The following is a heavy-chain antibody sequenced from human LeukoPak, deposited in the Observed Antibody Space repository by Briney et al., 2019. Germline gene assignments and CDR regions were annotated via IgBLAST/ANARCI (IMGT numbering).Heavy chain of an antibody. CDR2: INHSGST. V-gene: IGHV4-34*01. CDR1: GGSFSGYY. Sequence: SETLSLTCAVYGGSFSGYYWSWIRQPPGKGLEWIGEINHSGSTNYNPSLKSRVTISVDTSKNQFSLKLSSVTAADTAVYYCARGGYCSSTSCYVACYYYYYGMDVWGPGTTVTVSS. J-gene: IGHJ6*02. D-gene: IGHD2-2*01. CDR3: ARGGYCSSTSCYVACYYYYYGMDV.